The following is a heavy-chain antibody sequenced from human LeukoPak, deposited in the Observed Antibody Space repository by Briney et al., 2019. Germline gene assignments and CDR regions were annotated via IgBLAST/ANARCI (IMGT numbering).Heavy chain of an antibody. CDR2: INPHSGYT. Sequence: ASVKVSCQACGYSFTGCYMHWVRQAPGQGLEWMGWINPHSGYTGYAQKFQGRVTMTRDMSINTTYMELTRLRSDDTAFYYCARWVGYSSSPDYSGQGSLVTVSS. J-gene: IGHJ4*02. D-gene: IGHD6-13*01. CDR3: ARWVGYSSSPDY. CDR1: GYSFTGCY. V-gene: IGHV1-2*02.